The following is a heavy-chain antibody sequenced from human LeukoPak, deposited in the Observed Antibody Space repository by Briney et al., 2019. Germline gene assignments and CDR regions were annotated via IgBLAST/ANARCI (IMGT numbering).Heavy chain of an antibody. CDR2: IKQDGSEK. CDR1: GFTFSSYW. J-gene: IGHJ4*02. D-gene: IGHD6-25*01. V-gene: IGHV3-7*01. Sequence: GGSLRLSCAASGFTFSSYWMSWVRQAPGKGLEWVANIKQDGSEKYYVDSVKGRFTISRDNAKNSLYLQMNSLRAEDTAVYYCVRPVPDSSSGGSRGDYFDYWGQGTLVTVSS. CDR3: VRPVPDSSSGGSRGDYFDY.